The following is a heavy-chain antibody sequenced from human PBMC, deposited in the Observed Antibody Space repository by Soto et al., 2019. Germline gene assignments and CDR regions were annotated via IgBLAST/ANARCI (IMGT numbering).Heavy chain of an antibody. D-gene: IGHD5-12*01. Sequence: SETLSLTCTVSGGSISSGGYYWSWIRQHPGKGLEWIGYIYYSGSTYYNPSLKSRVTISVDTSKNQFSLKLSSVTAADTAVYYCARDATTTPWVFDYWGQGTLVTVSS. V-gene: IGHV4-31*03. CDR2: IYYSGST. J-gene: IGHJ4*02. CDR3: ARDATTTPWVFDY. CDR1: GGSISSGGYY.